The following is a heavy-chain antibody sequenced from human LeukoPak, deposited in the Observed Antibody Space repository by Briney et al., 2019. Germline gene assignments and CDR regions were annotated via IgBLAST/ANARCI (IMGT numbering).Heavy chain of an antibody. CDR3: AADQLVPLDY. J-gene: IGHJ4*02. D-gene: IGHD1-1*01. V-gene: IGHV1-24*01. CDR2: FDPEDGET. Sequence: ASVKVSCKASGYTFTGYYMHWVRQAPGKGLEWMGGFDPEDGETIYAQKFQGRVTMTEDTSTDTAYMELSSLRSEDTAVYCCAADQLVPLDYWGQGTLVTVSS. CDR1: GYTFTGYY.